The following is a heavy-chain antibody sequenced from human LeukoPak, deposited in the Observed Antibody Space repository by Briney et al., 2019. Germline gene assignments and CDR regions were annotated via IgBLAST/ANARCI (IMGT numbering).Heavy chain of an antibody. CDR1: GFTFSSYA. CDR2: ISGSGGST. J-gene: IGHJ4*02. V-gene: IGHV3-23*01. Sequence: GGSLRLSCAASGFTFSSYAMSWVRQAPGKGLEWVSAISGSGGSTYYADSVKGRFSISKDNSKNTLYLQMNSLRAEDTAVYYCAKDPIAVADPSNDYWGQGTLVTVSS. CDR3: AKDPIAVADPSNDY. D-gene: IGHD6-19*01.